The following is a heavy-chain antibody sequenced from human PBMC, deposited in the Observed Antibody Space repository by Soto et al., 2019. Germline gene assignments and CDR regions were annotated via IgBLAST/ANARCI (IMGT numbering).Heavy chain of an antibody. J-gene: IGHJ2*01. D-gene: IGHD3-22*01. CDR2: IGGSDGST. CDR3: AREYYDSSGYYQSYWYFDL. Sequence: EVQLLESGGGLVQPGGSLRLSCAASGFTFSDYAMSWVRQAPGKGLEWVSGIGGSDGSTYYADSVKGRFAISRDNFKDTLYLQMHSLRAEDTAIYYCAREYYDSSGYYQSYWYFDLWGRGTLVTVSS. V-gene: IGHV3-23*01. CDR1: GFTFSDYA.